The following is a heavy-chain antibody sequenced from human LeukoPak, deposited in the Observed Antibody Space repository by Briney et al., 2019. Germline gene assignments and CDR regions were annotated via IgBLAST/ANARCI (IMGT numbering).Heavy chain of an antibody. CDR2: IKKDGSEK. J-gene: IGHJ6*03. V-gene: IGHV3-7*01. CDR1: GFTFSSYW. Sequence: GGSLRLSCAASGFTFSSYWMSWVRQAPGKGLEWVANIKKDGSEKYYVDSVKGRFTISRDNAKNSLYLHINSLRAEDTAVYYCARDPYSDSYVDYYYYYYMDVWGKGTTVTISS. D-gene: IGHD1-26*01. CDR3: ARDPYSDSYVDYYYYYYMDV.